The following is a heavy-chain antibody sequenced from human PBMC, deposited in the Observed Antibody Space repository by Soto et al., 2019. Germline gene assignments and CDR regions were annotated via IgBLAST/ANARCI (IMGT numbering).Heavy chain of an antibody. CDR3: ARHWITMVRGVCHFDY. Sequence: SETLSLTCAVYGGSFSGYYWSWIRQPPGKGLEWIGEINHSGSTYYNPSLKSRVTISVDTSKNQFSLKLISVTAADTAVYYCARHWITMVRGVCHFDYWGQGTLVTVSS. J-gene: IGHJ4*02. CDR2: INHSGST. D-gene: IGHD3-10*01. V-gene: IGHV4-34*01. CDR1: GGSFSGYY.